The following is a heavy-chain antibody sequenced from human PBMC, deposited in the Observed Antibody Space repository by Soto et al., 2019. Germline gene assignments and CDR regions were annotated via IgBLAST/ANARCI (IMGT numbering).Heavy chain of an antibody. J-gene: IGHJ6*02. D-gene: IGHD3-10*01. CDR1: GGTFSSYA. Sequence: SVKVSCKASGGTFSSYAISWVRQAPGQGLEWMGGIIPIFGTANYAQKFQGRVTITADESTSTAYMELSSLRSEDTAVYYCARDPNYYGSGSGDGMDVWGQGTTVTVSS. CDR3: ARDPNYYGSGSGDGMDV. CDR2: IIPIFGTA. V-gene: IGHV1-69*13.